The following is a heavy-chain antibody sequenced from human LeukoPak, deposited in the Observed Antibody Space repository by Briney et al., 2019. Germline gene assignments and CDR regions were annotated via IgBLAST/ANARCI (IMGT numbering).Heavy chain of an antibody. V-gene: IGHV6-1*01. J-gene: IGHJ4*02. CDR1: GDSVSSNSAT. CDR2: TYRRSKWSN. CDR3: AKGYGGATDC. D-gene: IGHD3-16*01. Sequence: SQTLSLTRAFSGDSVSSNSATWNWNRQSPSRGLEWLGRTYRRSKWSNDYAVSLRGRISINPDTSKNQFSMQLNSVTPEDTAVYYCAKGYGGATDCWGQGTLVTVSS.